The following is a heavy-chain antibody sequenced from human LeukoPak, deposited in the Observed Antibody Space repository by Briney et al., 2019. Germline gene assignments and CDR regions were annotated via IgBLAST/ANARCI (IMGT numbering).Heavy chain of an antibody. CDR2: ISYDGSNK. CDR1: GFTFSSYA. Sequence: PGGSLRLSCAASGFTFSSYAMHWVRQAPGKGLEWVAVISYDGSNKYYADSVKGRFTISRDNSKNTLYLQMNSLRAEDTAVYYCARRHSSGWLDYWGQGTLVTVSS. CDR3: ARRHSSGWLDY. V-gene: IGHV3-30-3*01. J-gene: IGHJ4*02. D-gene: IGHD6-19*01.